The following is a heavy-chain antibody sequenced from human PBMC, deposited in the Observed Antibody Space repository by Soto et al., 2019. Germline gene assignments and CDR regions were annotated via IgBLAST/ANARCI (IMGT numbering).Heavy chain of an antibody. D-gene: IGHD3-22*01. CDR1: CCSISSYY. CDR2: IYYSGST. V-gene: IGHV4-59*01. Sequence: SGTLSLTCAVSCCSISSYYWSWILQPPGKGLEWIWDIYYSGSTNYNPSLKSRVVISVATSTNHFSLKLSSVTAADTAVYYCARAARGYSDSSGYYLGYWGQGTLVTVSS. CDR3: ARAARGYSDSSGYYLGY. J-gene: IGHJ4*02.